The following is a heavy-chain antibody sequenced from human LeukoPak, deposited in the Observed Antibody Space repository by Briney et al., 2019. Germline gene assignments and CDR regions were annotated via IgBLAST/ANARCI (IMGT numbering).Heavy chain of an antibody. D-gene: IGHD3-22*01. V-gene: IGHV1-2*02. CDR3: VRDLISDSSGWFDY. CDR2: INPNSGGT. Sequence: ASVKVSCKASGYTFTGYYMHWVRQAPGQGLEWMGWINPNSGGTNYAQKFQGRVTMTRDTSISTAYMELRSLRSDDTAVYYCVRDLISDSSGWFDYWGQGTLVTVSS. J-gene: IGHJ4*02. CDR1: GYTFTGYY.